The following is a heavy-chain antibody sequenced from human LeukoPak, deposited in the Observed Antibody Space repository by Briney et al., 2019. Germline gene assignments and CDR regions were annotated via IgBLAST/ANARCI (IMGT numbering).Heavy chain of an antibody. J-gene: IGHJ3*02. CDR3: ARDRYSSSWYEAFDI. CDR1: GFTFDDYC. Sequence: PGGSLRLSCVASGFTFDDYCMSWVRQAPGKGLEWGSGINWNGCSTGYADSVKGRFTISRDNAKNSLYLQMNSLRAEDTAVYYCARDRYSSSWYEAFDIWGQGTMVTVSS. V-gene: IGHV3-20*04. D-gene: IGHD6-13*01. CDR2: INWNGCST.